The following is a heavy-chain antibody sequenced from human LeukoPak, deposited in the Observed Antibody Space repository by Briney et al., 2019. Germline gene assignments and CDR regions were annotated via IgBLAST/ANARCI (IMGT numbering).Heavy chain of an antibody. D-gene: IGHD5-12*01. V-gene: IGHV1-69*04. Sequence: SVKVSCKTSGGTFSSSAITWVRQAPGQGLEWMGRIIPVLNITNYAQKFQGRVTITADESTSTAYMELSSLRSEDTAVYYCARDEGKLVATSGDYYYGMDVWGQGTTVTVSS. CDR2: IIPVLNIT. J-gene: IGHJ6*02. CDR1: GGTFSSSA. CDR3: ARDEGKLVATSGDYYYGMDV.